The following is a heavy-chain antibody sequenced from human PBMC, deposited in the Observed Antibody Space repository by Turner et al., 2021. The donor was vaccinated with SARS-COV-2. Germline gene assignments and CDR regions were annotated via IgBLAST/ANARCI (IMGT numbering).Heavy chain of an antibody. J-gene: IGHJ6*02. CDR1: GGSISSTSYY. V-gene: IGHV4-39*01. CDR2: IYYSGST. CDR3: AGEVVVLATTHYGMDV. D-gene: IGHD2-21*01. Sequence: QLQLQESGPGLVKPSETLSLTCTVSGGSISSTSYYWGWIRQPPGKGLEWIWNIYYSGSTYYNPSLKSRVTISVDTSKNQFSLKLSSVTAADTAVYYCAGEVVVLATTHYGMDVWGQGTTVTVSS.